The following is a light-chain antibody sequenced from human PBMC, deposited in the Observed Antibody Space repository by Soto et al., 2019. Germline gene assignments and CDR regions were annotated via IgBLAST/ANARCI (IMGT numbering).Light chain of an antibody. CDR2: DAS. CDR3: QQRSNWPTLT. CDR1: QSVSSY. J-gene: IGKJ5*01. Sequence: EIVLTQSPGTQSLSPGERATLSRRASQSVSSYLAWYQQQPGQAPRLIIYDASNRATGIPARFSGSGSGTDFTPTISSLEPEDFAVYYGQQRSNWPTLTFGQGTRLEIK. V-gene: IGKV3-11*01.